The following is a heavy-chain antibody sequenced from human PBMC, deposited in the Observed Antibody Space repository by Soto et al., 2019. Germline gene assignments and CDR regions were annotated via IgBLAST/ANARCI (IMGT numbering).Heavy chain of an antibody. J-gene: IGHJ6*02. CDR2: INPNSGGT. CDR1: GYTFTGYY. V-gene: IGHV1-2*04. Sequence: QVQLVQSGAEVKKPGASVKVSCKASGYTFTGYYMHWVRQAPGQGLEWMGWINPNSGGTNYAQKFQGWVTMTRDTSISTAYMELSRLRSDDTAVYYCARDSRPRRRFLEWLEVKHYGMDVWGQGTTVTVSS. CDR3: ARDSRPRRRFLEWLEVKHYGMDV. D-gene: IGHD3-3*01.